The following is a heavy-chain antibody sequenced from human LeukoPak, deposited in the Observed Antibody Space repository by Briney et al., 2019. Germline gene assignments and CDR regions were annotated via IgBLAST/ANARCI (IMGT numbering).Heavy chain of an antibody. CDR1: GFTFSDFW. D-gene: IGHD3-10*02. J-gene: IGHJ4*02. Sequence: GGSLRLSCAGSGFTFSDFWMTWVRQTPGKGLEWVANIKTDGSEKYYVDSVKGRFTISRDNAKNSLYLQMNSLRADDTAVYYCARLWSAPDYWGQGTVVTVSS. CDR2: IKTDGSEK. CDR3: ARLWSAPDY. V-gene: IGHV3-7*01.